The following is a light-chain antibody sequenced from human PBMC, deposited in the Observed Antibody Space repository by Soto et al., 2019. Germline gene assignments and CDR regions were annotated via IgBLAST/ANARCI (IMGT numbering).Light chain of an antibody. CDR3: LHRSNWPT. J-gene: IGKJ1*01. CDR2: DTS. CDR1: HSLDSY. V-gene: IGKV3-11*01. Sequence: ETVLTQSPATLSLSPGERATLSCRASHSLDSYLAWYQKKPGQAPRLLIYDTSNRASGIPARFSGSGSGTDFTLTISSLEPEDSAVYYCLHRSNWPTFGQGTKVDNK.